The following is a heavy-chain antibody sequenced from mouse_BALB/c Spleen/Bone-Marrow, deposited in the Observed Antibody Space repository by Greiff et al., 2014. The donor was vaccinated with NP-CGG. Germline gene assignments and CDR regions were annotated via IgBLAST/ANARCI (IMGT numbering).Heavy chain of an antibody. CDR3: ARYYYGSSYFDY. CDR2: IDPANGNT. V-gene: IGHV14-3*02. Sequence: DVKLVESGAELVKPGASVKLSCTASGFNIKDTYMHWVKQRPEQGLEWIGRIDPANGNTKYDPKFQGKATITADTPSNTAYLQLSSLTSEDTAVYYCARYYYGSSYFDYWGQGTTLTVSS. CDR1: GFNIKDTY. D-gene: IGHD1-1*01. J-gene: IGHJ2*01.